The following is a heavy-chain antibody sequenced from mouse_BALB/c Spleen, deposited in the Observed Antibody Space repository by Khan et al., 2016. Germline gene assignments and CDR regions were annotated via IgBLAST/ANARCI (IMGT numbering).Heavy chain of an antibody. D-gene: IGHD1-1*01. V-gene: IGHV1-12*01. CDR2: IYPGNGDT. CDR1: GYTFTSYN. CDR3: ARGAIYYGYFDY. Sequence: QVQLQQSGAELVKPGASVKMSCKASGYTFTSYNMHWVRQTPGQGLEWIGAIYPGNGDTSYNQKFKDKATLTADKSSSTAFMQLSSLTSEDSAVYYCARGAIYYGYFDYWGQGTTLTVSS. J-gene: IGHJ2*01.